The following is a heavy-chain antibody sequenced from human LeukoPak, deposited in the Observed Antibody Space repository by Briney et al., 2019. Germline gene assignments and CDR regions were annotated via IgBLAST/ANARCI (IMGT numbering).Heavy chain of an antibody. D-gene: IGHD3-10*01. CDR3: ARLPSSGAPSDY. V-gene: IGHV5-51*01. CDR1: GYSFTTYW. J-gene: IGHJ4*02. CDR2: IYPGDSDT. Sequence: GESLKISCKGSGYSFTTYWIGWVRQMPGEGLEWMGIIYPGDSDTTHSPSFQGQVTISADKSISTAYLQWSSLKVSDSAMYFCARLPSSGAPSDYWGQGTLVTVSS.